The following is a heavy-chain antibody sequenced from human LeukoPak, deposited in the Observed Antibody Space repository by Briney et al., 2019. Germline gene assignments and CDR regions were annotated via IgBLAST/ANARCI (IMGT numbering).Heavy chain of an antibody. CDR1: GYTFTSYG. CDR3: ARDYYDSSGYYSPTNYYYGMDV. D-gene: IGHD3-22*01. CDR2: ISAYNGNT. V-gene: IGHV1-18*01. J-gene: IGHJ6*02. Sequence: ASVKVSCKASGYTFTSYGISWVRQAPGQGLEWMGWISAYNGNTNYALKLQGRVTMTTDTSTSTAYMELRSLRSDDTAVYYCARDYYDSSGYYSPTNYYYGMDVWGQGTTVTVSS.